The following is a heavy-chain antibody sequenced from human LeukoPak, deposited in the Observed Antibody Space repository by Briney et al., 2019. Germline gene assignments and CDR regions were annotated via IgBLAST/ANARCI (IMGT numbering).Heavy chain of an antibody. CDR3: ARDPRWWYQFDY. Sequence: GASVKVSCKASGYTFTSYAMHWVRQAPGQRLEWMGWINAGNGNTKYSQKFQGRVTITRDTSASTAYMELSSLRSEDTAVYYCARDPRWWYQFDYWGQGTLVTVSS. CDR1: GYTFTSYA. J-gene: IGHJ4*02. D-gene: IGHD2-15*01. V-gene: IGHV1-3*01. CDR2: INAGNGNT.